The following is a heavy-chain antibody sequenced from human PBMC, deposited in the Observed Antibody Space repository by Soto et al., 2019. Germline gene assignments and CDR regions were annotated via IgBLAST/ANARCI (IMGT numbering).Heavy chain of an antibody. CDR3: ATLPAPSDFDY. J-gene: IGHJ4*02. V-gene: IGHV4-4*02. Sequence: QVQLQESGPGLVKPSGTLSLTCAVSGGSISSSNWWSWVRQPPGKGLEWIGEIYHSGSTNYNPSLKXRXTXSXXQSKNQFSLKRSSVTAADTAVYYCATLPAPSDFDYWGQGTLVTVSS. CDR2: IYHSGST. D-gene: IGHD2-2*01. CDR1: GGSISSSNW.